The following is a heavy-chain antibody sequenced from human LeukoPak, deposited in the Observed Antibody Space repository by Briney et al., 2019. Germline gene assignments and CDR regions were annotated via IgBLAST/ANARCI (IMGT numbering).Heavy chain of an antibody. CDR2: ISAGGGST. CDR3: AKEGYYYDGSGETN. J-gene: IGHJ4*02. CDR1: GGSFSGYY. V-gene: IGHV3-23*01. Sequence: ETLSLTCAVYGGSFSGYYWSWVRQAPGKGLEWVSGISAGGGSTYYADSVKGRFTISRVNSKNTLYLQMNSLRAEDTAVYYCAKEGYYYDGSGETNWGQGTLVTVSS. D-gene: IGHD3-22*01.